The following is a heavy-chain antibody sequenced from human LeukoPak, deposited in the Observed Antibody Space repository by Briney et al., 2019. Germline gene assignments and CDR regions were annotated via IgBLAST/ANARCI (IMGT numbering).Heavy chain of an antibody. CDR1: GFTFSNVW. V-gene: IGHV3-15*01. J-gene: IGHJ4*02. CDR3: TAGTGRSDFDY. D-gene: IGHD3/OR15-3a*01. Sequence: PGGSLRLSCAASGFTFSNVWMSWVRQAPGRGLEWVGRIKRKGDDGTIDYAAPVKGRLSISRDDSKNTLYLQMNSLKSEDTAVYYCTAGTGRSDFDYWGQGTLVTVSS. CDR2: IKRKGDDGTI.